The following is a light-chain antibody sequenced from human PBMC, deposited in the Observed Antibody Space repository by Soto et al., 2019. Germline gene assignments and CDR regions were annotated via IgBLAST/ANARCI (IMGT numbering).Light chain of an antibody. Sequence: DLQMTQSPSSLSASVGDRVTITCRASQTIINYLNWYQQKPGKAPKLLIYAASGLQSGVPSRFSGGGSGTDFTLTISSLQPEDFATYYCQQTYSTPPLYTFGQGTKLEIK. J-gene: IGKJ2*01. CDR3: QQTYSTPPLYT. CDR2: AAS. V-gene: IGKV1-39*01. CDR1: QTIINY.